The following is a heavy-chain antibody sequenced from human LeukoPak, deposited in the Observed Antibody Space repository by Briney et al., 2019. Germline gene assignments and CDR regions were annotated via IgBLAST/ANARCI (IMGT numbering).Heavy chain of an antibody. V-gene: IGHV1-18*04. J-gene: IGHJ4*02. CDR1: GYTLSNHA. Sequence: ASVKVSCKGSGYTLSNHAFSWVRQAPGQGLEWMGWISAYNGNTNYAQKLQGRVTMTTDTSTSTAYMELRSLRSDGTAVYYCARGGVATMPFDYWGQGTLVTVSS. D-gene: IGHD5-24*01. CDR2: ISAYNGNT. CDR3: ARGGVATMPFDY.